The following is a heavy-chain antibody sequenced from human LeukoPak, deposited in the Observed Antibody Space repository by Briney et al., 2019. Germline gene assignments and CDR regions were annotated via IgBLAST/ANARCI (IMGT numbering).Heavy chain of an antibody. CDR2: IYYSGST. Sequence: SETLSLTCAVSGGSISSYYWSWIRQPPGKGLEWIGSIYYSGSTYYNPSLKSRVTISVDTSKNQFSLKLSSVTAADTAVYYCAREGTNLGFYYYYMDVWGKGTTVTVSS. CDR3: AREGTNLGFYYYYMDV. J-gene: IGHJ6*03. D-gene: IGHD1-1*01. V-gene: IGHV4-39*07. CDR1: GGSISSYY.